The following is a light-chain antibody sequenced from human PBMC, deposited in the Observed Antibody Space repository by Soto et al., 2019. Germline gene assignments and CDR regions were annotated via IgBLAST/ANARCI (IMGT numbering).Light chain of an antibody. J-gene: IGLJ1*01. CDR1: SSDIGSYSR. CDR2: EVN. V-gene: IGLV2-18*02. Sequence: QSALTQPASVSGSPGQSITISYTGTSSDIGSYSRVSWYQQPPGTAPKLIIYEVNNRPSGVPDRFSGSKSGNTASLTISGLQAEDEADYYCNSFTTSSTYVFGTGTKLTVL. CDR3: NSFTTSSTYV.